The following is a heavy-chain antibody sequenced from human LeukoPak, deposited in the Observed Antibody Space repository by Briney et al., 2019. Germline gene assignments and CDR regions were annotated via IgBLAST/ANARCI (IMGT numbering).Heavy chain of an antibody. D-gene: IGHD6-6*01. V-gene: IGHV3-23*01. CDR1: KFNFA. CDR3: AKGHFASSSFFDV. CDR2: ISGSGDST. J-gene: IGHJ4*02. Sequence: PGGSLRLSCAASKFNFAMSWVCQTAGKRLEWVSAISGSGDSTFYADSVKGRFTISRDNSKNTLYLQMNSLRVEDTATYYCAKGHFASSSFFDVWGQGTLVTVSS.